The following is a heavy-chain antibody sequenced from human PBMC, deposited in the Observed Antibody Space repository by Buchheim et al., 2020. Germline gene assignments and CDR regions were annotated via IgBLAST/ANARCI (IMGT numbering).Heavy chain of an antibody. CDR2: INHAGST. Sequence: QVQLQQWGAGLLKASETLSLTCAVSGGSLNPYYWSWIRQPPGKGLERIGDINHAGSTNDYAPLRSRLTMSIDSSKNQLSLKLISVTAADTAVYYCARVEYPYGHGYYFWGQGPL. CDR3: ARVEYPYGHGYYF. V-gene: IGHV4-34*01. CDR1: GGSLNPYY. J-gene: IGHJ4*02. D-gene: IGHD3-3*01.